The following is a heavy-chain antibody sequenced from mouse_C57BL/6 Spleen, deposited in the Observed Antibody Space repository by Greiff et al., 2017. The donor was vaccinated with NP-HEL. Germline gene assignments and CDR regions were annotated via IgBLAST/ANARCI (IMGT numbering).Heavy chain of an antibody. V-gene: IGHV1-64*01. CDR2: IHLNSGST. Sequence: QVQLQQSGAELVKPGASVKLSCKASGYTFTSYWMHWVKQRPGQGLEWIGMIHLNSGSTNYNEKFKSKATLTVDKSSSTAYMQLSSLTSEDSAVYYCAKGVTTGGSAWFAYWGQGTLVTVSA. CDR1: GYTFTSYW. CDR3: AKGVTTGGSAWFAY. J-gene: IGHJ3*01. D-gene: IGHD2-2*01.